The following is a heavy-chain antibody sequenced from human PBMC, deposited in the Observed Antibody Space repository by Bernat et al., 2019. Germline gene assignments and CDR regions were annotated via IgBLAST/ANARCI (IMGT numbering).Heavy chain of an antibody. Sequence: EVQLLESGGGLVQPGGPLRLSCAASGFTFSSYAMSWVRQAPGKGLEWVSSISSSGGSTYYADSVKGRSTISRDSSKSTLYLQMNSLRPEDTAVYYCEKAGITTGIAAAGFALWGRGTLVTVSS. D-gene: IGHD6-13*01. CDR2: ISSSGGST. CDR3: EKAGITTGIAAAGFAL. V-gene: IGHV3-23*01. J-gene: IGHJ2*01. CDR1: GFTFSSYA.